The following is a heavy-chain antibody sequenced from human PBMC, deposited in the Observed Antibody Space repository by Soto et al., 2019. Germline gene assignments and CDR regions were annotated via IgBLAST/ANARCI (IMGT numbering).Heavy chain of an antibody. Sequence: EVHLVQSGGGLVQPGGSLKLSCAASGFIFSGSAMHWVRQASGKGLEWVGRIGRKAKNYATEYGASVEGKFTISRDDSKNTTFLLMNSLKSEDTAVYFCVRQWLVFSPLDDWGQGTLVTVSS. CDR2: IGRKAKNYAT. D-gene: IGHD6-19*01. CDR1: GFIFSGSA. J-gene: IGHJ4*02. V-gene: IGHV3-73*02. CDR3: VRQWLVFSPLDD.